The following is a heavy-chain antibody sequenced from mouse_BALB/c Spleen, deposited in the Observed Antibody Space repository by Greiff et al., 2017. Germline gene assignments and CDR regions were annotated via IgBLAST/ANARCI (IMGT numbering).Heavy chain of an antibody. V-gene: IGHV1-9*01. D-gene: IGHD1-1*01. Sequence: ESGAELMKPGASVKISCKATGYTFSSYWIEWVKQRPGHGLEWIGEILPGSGSTNYNEKFKGKATFTADTSSNTAYMQLSSLTSEDSAVYYCARLGITTVVDYFDYWGQGTTLTVSS. CDR1: GYTFSSYW. CDR3: ARLGITTVVDYFDY. CDR2: ILPGSGST. J-gene: IGHJ2*01.